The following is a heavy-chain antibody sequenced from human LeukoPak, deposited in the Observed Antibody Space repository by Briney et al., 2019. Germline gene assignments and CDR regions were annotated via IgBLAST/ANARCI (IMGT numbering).Heavy chain of an antibody. CDR3: ARVGGNSESYGWFGP. V-gene: IGHV4-38-2*02. CDR2: IYHSGST. Sequence: SETLSLTCTVSRYSISSGYYWGWIRQPPGKGLEWIGSIYHSGSTYYNPSLRSRVTLSVDTSKNQFSLKLRSVTAADTAVYYCARVGGNSESYGWFGPWGQGSLVTVSS. D-gene: IGHD4-23*01. CDR1: RYSISSGYY. J-gene: IGHJ5*02.